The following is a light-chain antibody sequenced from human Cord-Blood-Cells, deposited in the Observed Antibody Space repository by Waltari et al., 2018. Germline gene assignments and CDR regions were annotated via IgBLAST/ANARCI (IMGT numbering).Light chain of an antibody. V-gene: IGKV1-5*01. CDR3: QQYNSYLFT. CDR1: QSISSW. J-gene: IGKJ3*01. Sequence: DTQMTQSHSNLSASVGDTVTITCRASQSISSWLAWYQQKPGKAPKLLIYDASSFESGVPSSFSGMGSGTEFTLTISSLQPDDFTTYYCQQYNSYLFTFGPGTKVDIK. CDR2: DAS.